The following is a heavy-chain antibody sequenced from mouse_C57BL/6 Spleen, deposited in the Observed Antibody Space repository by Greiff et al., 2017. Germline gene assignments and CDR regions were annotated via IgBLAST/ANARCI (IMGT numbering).Heavy chain of an antibody. D-gene: IGHD2-4*01. CDR2: INPGSGGT. CDR3: ARNYDYQGSYFDY. V-gene: IGHV1-54*01. CDR1: GYAFTNYL. J-gene: IGHJ2*01. Sequence: QVQLKQSGAELVRPGTSVKVSCKASGYAFTNYLIEWVKQRPGQGLEWIGVINPGSGGTNYNEKFKGKATLTADKSSSTAYMQLSSLTSEDSAVYFCARNYDYQGSYFDYWGQGTTLTVSS.